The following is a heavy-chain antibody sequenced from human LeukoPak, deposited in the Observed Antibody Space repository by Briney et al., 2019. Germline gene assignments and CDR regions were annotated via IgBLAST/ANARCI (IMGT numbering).Heavy chain of an antibody. J-gene: IGHJ5*02. CDR1: GYTFTSYD. D-gene: IGHD6-13*01. CDR3: ARGWRSSLGNWFDP. Sequence: GASVKVSCKASGYTFTSYDINWVRQATGQGLEWMGWMNPNSGNTGYAQKFQGRATMTRNTSISTAYTELSSLRSEDTAVYYCARGWRSSLGNWFDPWGQGTPVTVSS. V-gene: IGHV1-8*01. CDR2: MNPNSGNT.